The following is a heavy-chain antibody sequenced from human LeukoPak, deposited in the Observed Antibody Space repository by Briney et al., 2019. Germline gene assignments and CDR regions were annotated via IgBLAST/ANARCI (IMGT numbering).Heavy chain of an antibody. V-gene: IGHV3-30*01. CDR3: ARGPHYGDRVDYLDY. D-gene: IGHD4-17*01. Sequence: GGSLRLSCAASGFTFSSYGIHWVRQAPGKGLEWLAVISYDGSNKYYADSVKGRFTISRDNSKNTLYLQMNSLRAEDTAVYYCARGPHYGDRVDYLDYWGQGSLVTVSS. CDR1: GFTFSSYG. J-gene: IGHJ4*02. CDR2: ISYDGSNK.